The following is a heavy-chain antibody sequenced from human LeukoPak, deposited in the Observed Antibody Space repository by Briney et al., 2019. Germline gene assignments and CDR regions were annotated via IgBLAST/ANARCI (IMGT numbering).Heavy chain of an antibody. CDR1: GFTFSNFA. CDR2: ISGSGGST. Sequence: PGGSLRLSCAASGFTFSNFAMSWVRQAPGKGLEWVSAISGSGGSTYYADSVKGRLTISRDNSKNTLYLQMNSLRAEDTALYYCAKGSHFDNWGQGTLVTVSS. J-gene: IGHJ4*02. V-gene: IGHV3-23*01. CDR3: AKGSHFDN.